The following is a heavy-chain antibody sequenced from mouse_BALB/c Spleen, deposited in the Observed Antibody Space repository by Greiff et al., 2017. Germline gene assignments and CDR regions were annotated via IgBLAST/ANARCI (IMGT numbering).Heavy chain of an antibody. Sequence: VQLQQSGAELAKPGASVKMSCTASGFTFTSYWMHWVNQRPGQGLEWIGYINPSTGYTEYNQKFKDKATLTADKSSSTAYMQLSSLTSEDPAVYYYERYQYGNYVGAMDYWGQGTSVTVSS. D-gene: IGHD2-10*02. CDR2: INPSTGYT. V-gene: IGHV1-7*01. CDR1: GFTFTSYW. J-gene: IGHJ4*01. CDR3: ERYQYGNYVGAMDY.